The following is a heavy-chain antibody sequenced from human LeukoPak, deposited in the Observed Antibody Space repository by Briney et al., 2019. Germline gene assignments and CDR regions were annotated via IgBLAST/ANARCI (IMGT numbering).Heavy chain of an antibody. Sequence: SETLSLTCAVSGGSISSGGYSWSWIRQPPGKGLEWIGYIYHSGGTYYNPSLKSRVTISVDRSKNQFSLKLSSVTAADTAVYYCARGPDDYGDYAYFDYWGQGTLVTVSS. V-gene: IGHV4-30-2*01. CDR2: IYHSGGT. D-gene: IGHD4-17*01. CDR3: ARGPDDYGDYAYFDY. J-gene: IGHJ4*02. CDR1: GGSISSGGYS.